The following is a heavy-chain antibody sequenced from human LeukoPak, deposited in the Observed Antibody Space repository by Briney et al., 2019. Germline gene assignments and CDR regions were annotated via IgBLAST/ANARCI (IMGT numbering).Heavy chain of an antibody. V-gene: IGHV4-34*01. Sequence: PSETLSLTCAVYGGSFSGYYWSWIRQPPGKGLEWIGEINHSGSTNYNPSLKSRVTISVDTSKNQFSLKLSSATAADTAVYYCARRKATNFDYWGQGTLVTVSS. J-gene: IGHJ4*02. CDR3: ARRKATNFDY. CDR2: INHSGST. D-gene: IGHD1-26*01. CDR1: GGSFSGYY.